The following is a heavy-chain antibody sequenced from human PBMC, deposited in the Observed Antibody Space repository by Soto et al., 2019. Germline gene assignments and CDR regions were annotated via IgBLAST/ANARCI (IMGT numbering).Heavy chain of an antibody. Sequence: EVQLLESGGGLVQPGGSLRLSCAGSGFTFSSYAMSWVRQAPGKGLEWVSVISGSGGSTYYADSVKGRFTISRDNSKNTLYLQMSSLRAEDTAVYYCAKDTGSLFLSGPFDYWGQGTLVTVSS. J-gene: IGHJ4*02. V-gene: IGHV3-23*01. D-gene: IGHD1-26*01. CDR3: AKDTGSLFLSGPFDY. CDR1: GFTFSSYA. CDR2: ISGSGGST.